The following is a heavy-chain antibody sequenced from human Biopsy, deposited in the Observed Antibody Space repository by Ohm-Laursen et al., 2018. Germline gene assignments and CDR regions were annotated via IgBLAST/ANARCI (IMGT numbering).Heavy chain of an antibody. CDR3: TREADYNFVIEPPDDH. Sequence: GASVKVSCNASGFTFTQFFIHWIRQAPGQGLVWMGVVKASDGTKRYAHEFQGRVTMTRDTSTNTAYVELSSLTYEDTATYYCTREADYNFVIEPPDDHWGQGTPVTVSS. J-gene: IGHJ5*02. CDR1: GFTFTQFF. CDR2: VKASDGTK. D-gene: IGHD5-24*01. V-gene: IGHV1-46*01.